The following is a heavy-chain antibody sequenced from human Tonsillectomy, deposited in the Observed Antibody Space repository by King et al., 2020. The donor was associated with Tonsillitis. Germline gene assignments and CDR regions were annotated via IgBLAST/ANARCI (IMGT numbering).Heavy chain of an antibody. J-gene: IGHJ3*02. Sequence: QLVQSGAEVKKPGSSVKVSCKASGGTFSSYAISWVRQAPGQGLEWMGRIIPILGIANYAQKFQGRVTITADNSTSTAYMELGSLRSEDTAVYYCARDYLGQNSAPDSFDIWGRGTIVTVSS. D-gene: IGHD1-7*01. CDR1: GGTFSSYA. CDR2: IIPILGIA. V-gene: IGHV1-69*04. CDR3: ARDYLGQNSAPDSFDI.